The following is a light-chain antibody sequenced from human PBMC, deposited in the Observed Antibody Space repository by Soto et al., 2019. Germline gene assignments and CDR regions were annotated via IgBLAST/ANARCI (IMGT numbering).Light chain of an antibody. CDR2: NVY. CDR1: SIDVGAYNF. J-gene: IGLJ1*01. CDR3: SAYTVSRTYV. V-gene: IGLV2-14*03. Sequence: LTQPASVSGSPGQSITISCTGTSIDVGAYNFVSWHQQHPGKAPKLMIYNVYDRPSGISYRFSGSKSGNTASLTISGLQGEDEADYYCSAYTVSRTYVFXTGTKGTVL.